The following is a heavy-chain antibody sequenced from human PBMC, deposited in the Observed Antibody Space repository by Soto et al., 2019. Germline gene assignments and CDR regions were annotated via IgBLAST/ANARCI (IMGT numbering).Heavy chain of an antibody. CDR3: AGSYGGNLVDPFDY. CDR1: GGTFSSYA. J-gene: IGHJ4*02. CDR2: IIPIFGTA. Sequence: QVQLVQSGAEVKKPGSSVKVSCKASGGTFSSYAISWVRQAPGQGLERMGGIIPIFGTANYAQKFQGRVTITADESTSTAYMVLSSLRSEDTAVYYCAGSYGGNLVDPFDYWGQGTLVTVSS. V-gene: IGHV1-69*12. D-gene: IGHD4-17*01.